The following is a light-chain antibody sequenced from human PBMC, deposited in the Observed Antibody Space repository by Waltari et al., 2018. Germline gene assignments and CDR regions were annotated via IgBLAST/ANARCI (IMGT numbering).Light chain of an antibody. CDR3: AAWDDTLSGHSV. J-gene: IGLJ1*01. V-gene: IGLV1-47*01. CDR2: GND. Sequence: QSVLTQPPSASGTPGQRVTISCSGSNSNIGAHFGYWYRQFPGTSPKLLIYGNDKRPSGVPDRFSGSKSGSSASLVISGLRSEDEADYYCAAWDDTLSGHSVFGTGTKVTVL. CDR1: NSNIGAHF.